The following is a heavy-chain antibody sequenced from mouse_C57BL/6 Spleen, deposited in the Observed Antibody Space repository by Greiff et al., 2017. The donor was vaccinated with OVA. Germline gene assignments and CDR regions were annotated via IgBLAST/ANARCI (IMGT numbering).Heavy chain of an antibody. Sequence: QVPEKGLEWVANINYDGSSTYYLDSLKSRFIISRDNAKNILYLQMSSLKSEDTATYYCARDRAGSYAMDYWGQGTSVTVSS. J-gene: IGHJ4*01. CDR2: INYDGSST. CDR3: ARDRAGSYAMDY. D-gene: IGHD3-3*01. V-gene: IGHV5-16*01.